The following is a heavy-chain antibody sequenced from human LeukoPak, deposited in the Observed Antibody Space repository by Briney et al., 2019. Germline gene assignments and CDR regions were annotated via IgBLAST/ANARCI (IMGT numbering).Heavy chain of an antibody. Sequence: GGSLRLSCAASGFTFSSYSMNWVRRAPGKGLEWVSSISSSSSYIYYADSVKGRFTISRDNAKNSLYLQMNSLRAEDTAVYYCARDLYYDILTGYYTPYYFDYWGQGTLVTVSS. CDR3: ARDLYYDILTGYYTPYYFDY. D-gene: IGHD3-9*01. CDR1: GFTFSSYS. V-gene: IGHV3-21*01. CDR2: ISSSSSYI. J-gene: IGHJ4*02.